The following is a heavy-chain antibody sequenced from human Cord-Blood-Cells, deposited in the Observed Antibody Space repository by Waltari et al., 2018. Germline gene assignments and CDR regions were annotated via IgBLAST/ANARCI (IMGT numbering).Heavy chain of an antibody. CDR1: GFTFSSYE. J-gene: IGHJ4*02. CDR3: TYHSNWCKASGNY. CDR2: ISSSGSSR. V-gene: IGHV3-48*03. D-gene: IGHD1-1*01. Sequence: EVQLVESGGGLVQPGGSLRLSCAASGFTFSSYEMNWVRQAPGKGLEWVSYISSSGSSRYYAASGKGRFTITRDNAKNSLYLQMNSLRAEDTAVYYCTYHSNWCKASGNYWGQGTLVTVSS.